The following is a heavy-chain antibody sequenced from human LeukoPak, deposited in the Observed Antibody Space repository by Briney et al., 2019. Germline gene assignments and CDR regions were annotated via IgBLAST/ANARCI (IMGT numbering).Heavy chain of an antibody. CDR3: ALQQSYFAPIDY. D-gene: IGHD2/OR15-2a*01. CDR1: GGSISSSSYY. CDR2: IYYSGST. J-gene: IGHJ4*02. V-gene: IGHV4-39*01. Sequence: PSETLSLTCTVSGGSISSSSYYWGWIRQPPGKGLEWIGSIYYSGSTYYNPSLKSRVTISVDTSKNQFSLKLSSVTAADTAVYYCALQQSYFAPIDYWGQGTLVTVSS.